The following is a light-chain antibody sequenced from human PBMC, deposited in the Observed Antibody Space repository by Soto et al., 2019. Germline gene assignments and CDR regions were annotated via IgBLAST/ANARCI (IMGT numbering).Light chain of an antibody. V-gene: IGLV2-11*01. CDR3: CSYAGSYPL. CDR1: SSDVGGYNY. CDR2: DVS. Sequence: QSALTQPRSVSGSPGQSVTISCTGPSSDVGGYNYVSWYQQHPGKAPKLMIYDVSKRPSGVPDRFSGSKSGNTASLTISGLQAEDEADYYCCSYAGSYPLFGTGTKVTVL. J-gene: IGLJ1*01.